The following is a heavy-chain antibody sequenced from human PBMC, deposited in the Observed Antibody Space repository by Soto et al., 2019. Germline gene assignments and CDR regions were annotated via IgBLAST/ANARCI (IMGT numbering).Heavy chain of an antibody. J-gene: IGHJ6*02. V-gene: IGHV3-48*03. Sequence: EVQLVESGGGLVQPGGSLRLSCAASGFTFSSYEMNWVRQAPGKWLEWVSYISHSGSTTSYADSVMGRFTISRDDAKNSLYLLMHILRAEDTAIYFCARALFGSYYYYYHVDVWGQGTTVNVSS. CDR1: GFTFSSYE. CDR3: ARALFGSYYYYYHVDV. D-gene: IGHD3-16*01. CDR2: ISHSGSTT.